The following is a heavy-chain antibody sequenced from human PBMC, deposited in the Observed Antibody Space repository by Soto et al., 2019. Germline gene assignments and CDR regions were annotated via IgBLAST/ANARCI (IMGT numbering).Heavy chain of an antibody. CDR1: GGTFSSYA. J-gene: IGHJ4*02. CDR2: IIPIFGTA. V-gene: IGHV1-69*12. CDR3: AKIYDSSGPTLPY. D-gene: IGHD3-22*01. Sequence: QVQLVQSGAEVKKPGSSVKVSCKASGGTFSSYAISWVRQAPGQGLEWMGGIIPIFGTANYAQTVQGRVTITADESTCTAYMELSRLRSEDTAVYYCAKIYDSSGPTLPYWGQGTLVTVSS.